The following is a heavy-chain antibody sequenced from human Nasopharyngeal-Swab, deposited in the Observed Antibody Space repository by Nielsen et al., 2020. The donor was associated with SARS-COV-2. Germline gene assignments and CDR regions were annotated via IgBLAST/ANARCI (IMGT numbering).Heavy chain of an antibody. Sequence: GESLKISCAASGFTFSSYSMNWVRQAPGKGLEWVANIKQDGSEKYYVDSVKGRFTISRDNAKNSLYLQMNSLRAEDTAVYYCARGVGYCSSTSCSTVWFDPWGQGTLVTVSS. CDR1: GFTFSSYS. D-gene: IGHD2-2*03. CDR3: ARGVGYCSSTSCSTVWFDP. V-gene: IGHV3-7*04. CDR2: IKQDGSEK. J-gene: IGHJ5*02.